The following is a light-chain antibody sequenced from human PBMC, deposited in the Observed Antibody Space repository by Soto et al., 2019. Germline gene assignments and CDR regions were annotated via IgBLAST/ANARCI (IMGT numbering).Light chain of an antibody. J-gene: IGLJ2*01. CDR3: AAWDDSLSVVV. V-gene: IGLV1-47*02. CDR2: SNN. Sequence: QSVLTQPPSASGTPGQKVFISCSGSSSNIGGTNYAYWYQQLPGAAPKLLMHSNNQRPSGVPDRFSGSKSGTSASLAISGLRSEDEADYYCAAWDDSLSVVVFGGGTKLTVL. CDR1: SSNIGGTNY.